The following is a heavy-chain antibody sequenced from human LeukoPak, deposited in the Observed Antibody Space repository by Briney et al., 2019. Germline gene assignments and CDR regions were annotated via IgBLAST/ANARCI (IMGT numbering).Heavy chain of an antibody. V-gene: IGHV5-51*01. CDR3: ARQSRDGSKTRGYFFDY. Sequence: GKSLKISCEASGYIFTNYWIGWVRQMPGKGLESMGIIYPADSDTTYSPSFQGQVTISADKSINTVYLQWSSPKASDTAMYYCARQSRDGSKTRGYFFDYWGQGTLVTVSS. D-gene: IGHD3-10*01. J-gene: IGHJ4*02. CDR2: IYPADSDT. CDR1: GYIFTNYW.